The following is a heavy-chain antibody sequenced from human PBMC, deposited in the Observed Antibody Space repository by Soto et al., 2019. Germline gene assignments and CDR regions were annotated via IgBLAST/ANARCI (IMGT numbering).Heavy chain of an antibody. D-gene: IGHD3-10*01. V-gene: IGHV4-31*03. CDR2: IYYSGST. CDR3: ARDRVGGGSGSYYNHNWFDP. Sequence: SETLSLTCTVSGGSISSGGYYWSWIRQHPGKGLEWIGYIYYSGSTYYNPSLKSRVTISVDTSKNQFSLKLSSVTAADTAVYYCARDRVGGGSGSYYNHNWFDPWGQGTLVTVSS. J-gene: IGHJ5*02. CDR1: GGSISSGGYY.